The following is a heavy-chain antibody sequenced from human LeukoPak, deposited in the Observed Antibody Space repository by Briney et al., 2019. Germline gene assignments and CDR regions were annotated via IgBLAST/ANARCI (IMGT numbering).Heavy chain of an antibody. CDR2: IYYSGST. Sequence: TSETLSLTCTVSGGSISSYFWSWIRQPPGKGLEWIGYIYYSGSTNYNPSLKSRVTISLDTSKNQFSLKLSSVTAADTAVYYCARPYDSVGYYYPFDYWGQGTLVTVSS. CDR1: GGSISSYF. V-gene: IGHV4-59*08. D-gene: IGHD3-22*01. CDR3: ARPYDSVGYYYPFDY. J-gene: IGHJ4*02.